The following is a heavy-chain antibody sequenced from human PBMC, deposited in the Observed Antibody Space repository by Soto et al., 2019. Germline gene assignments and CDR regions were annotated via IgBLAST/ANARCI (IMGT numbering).Heavy chain of an antibody. CDR2: IYPGDSDT. J-gene: IGHJ4*02. V-gene: IGHV5-51*01. CDR1: GYSFSTYW. Sequence: GESLKISCTGSGYSFSTYWIAWVRQMPGKGLEWMGIIYPGDSDTRYSPSLQGQVTISADTSTKTAYLQWSSLKASDTAIYYCARLPQFIRFGALTSPAYYFNYWGPGTLVTVSS. CDR3: ARLPQFIRFGALTSPAYYFNY. D-gene: IGHD3-10*01.